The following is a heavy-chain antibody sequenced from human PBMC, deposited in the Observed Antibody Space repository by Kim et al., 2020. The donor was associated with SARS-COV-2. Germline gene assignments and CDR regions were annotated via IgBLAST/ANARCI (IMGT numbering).Heavy chain of an antibody. J-gene: IGHJ3*01. V-gene: IGHV1-3*01. CDR3: AREGHEGGYLT. Sequence: NTRNSPKVQGRLTITRDTSASTAYMELNSLRSEDTAVYYCAREGHEGGYLTWGQGTMVTVSS. CDR2: NT. D-gene: IGHD3-22*01.